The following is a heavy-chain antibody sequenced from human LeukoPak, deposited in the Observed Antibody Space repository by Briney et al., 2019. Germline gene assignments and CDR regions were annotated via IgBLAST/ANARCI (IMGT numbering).Heavy chain of an antibody. CDR2: IIPIFGTA. Sequence: ASVKVSCTASGGTFSSYANSWVRQAPGQGLEWMGGIIPIFGTANYAQKSQGRVTITADESTSTAYMELSSLRSEDTAVYYCARVPYSSGWHGGSYYYYGMDVWGQGTTVTVSS. CDR1: GGTFSSYA. J-gene: IGHJ6*02. D-gene: IGHD6-19*01. V-gene: IGHV1-69*13. CDR3: ARVPYSSGWHGGSYYYYGMDV.